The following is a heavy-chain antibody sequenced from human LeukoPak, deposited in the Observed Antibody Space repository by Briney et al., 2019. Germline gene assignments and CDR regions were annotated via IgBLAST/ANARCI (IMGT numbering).Heavy chain of an antibody. D-gene: IGHD3-10*01. CDR1: GGSISNYF. J-gene: IGHJ4*02. Sequence: SETLSLTCTVSGGSISNYFWSWIRQPAGKGLEWIGRIHDNGDSNHNPSLKSRVTMSLDTSRNQVSLKLASVTAADTAVYYCAREGPVTMVRVDYWGQGTLVTVSS. CDR3: AREGPVTMVRVDY. CDR2: IHDNGDS. V-gene: IGHV4-4*07.